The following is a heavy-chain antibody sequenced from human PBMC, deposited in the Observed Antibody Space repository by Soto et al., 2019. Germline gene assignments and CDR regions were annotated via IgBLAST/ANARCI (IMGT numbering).Heavy chain of an antibody. Sequence: EVHLVESGGGLAQPGGSLRLSCPASGFICSDSSMNWVLQAPGKGLEWISYISRSGTTIYYADSVRGRFTISRDSGENSVYLQMNSLSDADTAVYYCSRRFDDWGQGNRVTVSA. V-gene: IGHV3-48*02. J-gene: IGHJ4*02. CDR2: ISRSGTTI. CDR3: SRRFDD. CDR1: GFICSDSS.